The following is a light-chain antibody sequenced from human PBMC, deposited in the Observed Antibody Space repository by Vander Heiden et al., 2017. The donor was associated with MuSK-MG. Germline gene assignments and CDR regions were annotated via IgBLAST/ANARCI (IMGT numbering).Light chain of an antibody. V-gene: IGKV3-15*01. CDR2: GTS. J-gene: IGKJ1*01. CDR3: QQCHNDPPWT. CDR1: QSVSNN. Sequence: VITHSPATLSVSPGERATLYCRASQSVSNNVAWFQQRAGQAPRLLIYGTSTRAANVPSRFTGGGSGTEFTLTVDNLQSEDFAVYFCQQCHNDPPWTFGQGTRLEMK.